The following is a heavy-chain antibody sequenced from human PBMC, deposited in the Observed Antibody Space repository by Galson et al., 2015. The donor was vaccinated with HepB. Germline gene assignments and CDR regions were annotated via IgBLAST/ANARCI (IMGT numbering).Heavy chain of an antibody. J-gene: IGHJ5*02. CDR1: GHTFSTYS. CDR3: ARGALVGVVGGSQNNWFAP. Sequence: SVKVSCKASGHTFSTYSITWVRQAPGQGLEWMGWINPYNRDTNYARKSQGRVTMTTDTFTSTAYMEIRSLRSDDTAFYYCARGALVGVVGGSQNNWFAPWGQGTQVTVSS. D-gene: IGHD2-15*01. CDR2: INPYNRDT. V-gene: IGHV1-18*01.